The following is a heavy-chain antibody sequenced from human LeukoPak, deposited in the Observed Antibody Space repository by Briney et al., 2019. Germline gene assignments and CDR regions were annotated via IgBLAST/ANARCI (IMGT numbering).Heavy chain of an antibody. D-gene: IGHD5-12*01. CDR3: ARGYSGYEGWDYYMDV. CDR2: IYYSGST. J-gene: IGHJ6*03. CDR1: GYSISSGYY. Sequence: TSETLSLTCTVSGYSISSGYYWGWIRQPPGKGLEWIGSIYYSGSTYYNPSLKSRVTISVDTSKNQFSLKLSSVTAADTAVYYCARGYSGYEGWDYYMDVWGKGTTVTISS. V-gene: IGHV4-38-2*02.